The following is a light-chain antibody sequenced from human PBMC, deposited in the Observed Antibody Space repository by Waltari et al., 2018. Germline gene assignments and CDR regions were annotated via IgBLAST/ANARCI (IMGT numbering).Light chain of an antibody. J-gene: IGKJ1*01. CDR1: TSVSTF. CDR3: QNHERLPAT. Sequence: EVVLTQFPGTLSLSPGERATLFGRAITSVSTFLAWYQQKAGQAPRLLIYGASSRATGIPYMFSGSGSGTDFSLTISRLEPEDFAVYYCQNHERLPATFGQGTK. V-gene: IGKV3-20*01. CDR2: GAS.